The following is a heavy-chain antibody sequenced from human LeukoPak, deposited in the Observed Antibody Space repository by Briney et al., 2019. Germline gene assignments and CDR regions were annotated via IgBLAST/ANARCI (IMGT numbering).Heavy chain of an antibody. J-gene: IGHJ6*03. CDR1: GGTFSSYA. CDR3: ARSSPDIVVVPAAQVPYYYYYYMDV. CDR2: IIPIFGTA. V-gene: IGHV1-69*13. D-gene: IGHD2-2*01. Sequence: SVKVSCKASGGTFSSYAISWVRQAPGQGLEWMGGIIPIFGTANYAQKFQGRVTITADESTSTAYMELSSLRSEDTAVYYCARSSPDIVVVPAAQVPYYYYYYMDVWGKGTTVTVSS.